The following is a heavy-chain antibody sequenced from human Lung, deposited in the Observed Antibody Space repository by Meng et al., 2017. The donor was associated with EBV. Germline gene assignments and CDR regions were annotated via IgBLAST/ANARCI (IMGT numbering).Heavy chain of an antibody. J-gene: IGHJ4*02. D-gene: IGHD2/OR15-2a*01. CDR3: AGDILIGVPDYFDY. Sequence: VHLLQDWGGVVLPVGYRGLCCVASGFTFTTCAMHWVRQSPGKGLEWVAVIAHDANRKYYSDSVKVRFTVSRDDSKNTLYLEMSSLRPEDTAVYYCAGDILIGVPDYFDYWGQGTLVTVSS. CDR2: IAHDANRK. CDR1: GFTFTTCA. V-gene: IGHV3-30-3*01.